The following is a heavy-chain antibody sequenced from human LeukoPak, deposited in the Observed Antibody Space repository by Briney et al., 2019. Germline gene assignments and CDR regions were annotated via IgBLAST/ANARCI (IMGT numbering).Heavy chain of an antibody. CDR2: MNPNSGNT. J-gene: IGHJ5*02. Sequence: ASVKVSCKASGYTFTSYDINWVRQATGQGLEWMGWMNPNSGNTGYAQKFQGRVTMTRNTSISTAYMELSSLRSEDTAVCYCARDYCSSTSCFGWFDPWGQGTLVTVSS. D-gene: IGHD2-2*01. V-gene: IGHV1-8*01. CDR3: ARDYCSSTSCFGWFDP. CDR1: GYTFTSYD.